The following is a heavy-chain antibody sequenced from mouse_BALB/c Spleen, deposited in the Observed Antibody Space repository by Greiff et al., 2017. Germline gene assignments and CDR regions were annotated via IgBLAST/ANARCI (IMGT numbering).Heavy chain of an antibody. J-gene: IGHJ4*01. CDR3: ARFYGSSFLYAMDY. Sequence: VQLQQSGAELVRPGSSVKISCKASGYAFSSYWMNWVKQRPGQGLEWIGQIYPGDGDTNYNGKFKGKATLTADKSSSTAYMQLSSLTSEDSAVYFCARFYGSSFLYAMDYWGQGTSVTVSS. D-gene: IGHD1-1*01. CDR1: GYAFSSYW. V-gene: IGHV1-80*01. CDR2: IYPGDGDT.